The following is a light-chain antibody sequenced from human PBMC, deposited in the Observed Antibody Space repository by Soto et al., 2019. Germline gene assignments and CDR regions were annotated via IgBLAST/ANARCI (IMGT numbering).Light chain of an antibody. CDR1: QSVSSY. CDR2: DTI. Sequence: EIVLTQSPDTLSLSPGERATLSCRASQSVSSYLAWYQQKPGQAPRLLIYDTINRATGIPARFSGSGSAGTDFTLTISSLEPEDFEVYYCLQRSDWPRTFGQGTKVEI. V-gene: IGKV3-11*01. J-gene: IGKJ1*01. CDR3: LQRSDWPRT.